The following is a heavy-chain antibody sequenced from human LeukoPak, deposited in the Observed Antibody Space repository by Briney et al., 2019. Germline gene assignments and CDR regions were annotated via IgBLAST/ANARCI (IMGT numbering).Heavy chain of an antibody. D-gene: IGHD2-15*01. CDR3: AGPRLHGGGMDV. CDR2: IIPILGIA. Sequence: ATVKDSFMASGGTFPSYAINGVRQAPGQGLEWMGRIIPILGIANYAQKFQGRVTITADKSTSTAYMELSSLRSEDTAVYYCAGPRLHGGGMDVWGQGTLVTVSS. V-gene: IGHV1-69*04. CDR1: GGTFPSYA. J-gene: IGHJ6*02.